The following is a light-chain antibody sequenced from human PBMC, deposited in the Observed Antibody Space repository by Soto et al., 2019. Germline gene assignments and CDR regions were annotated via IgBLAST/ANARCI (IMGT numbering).Light chain of an antibody. Sequence: QSALTQPASVSGSPGQSITISCTGTSSDVGSYNLVSWYQQHPGKAPKLMIYEVSNLPSGVSNRFSGSKSGNTASLTISGIQAEDEADYYCCSYAGSSTPYVFGTGTKLTVL. V-gene: IGLV2-23*02. J-gene: IGLJ1*01. CDR2: EVS. CDR1: SSDVGSYNL. CDR3: CSYAGSSTPYV.